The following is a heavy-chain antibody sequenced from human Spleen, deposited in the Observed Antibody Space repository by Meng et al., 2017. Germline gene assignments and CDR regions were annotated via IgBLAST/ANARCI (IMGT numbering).Heavy chain of an antibody. CDR3: ARGHRQGGFDY. V-gene: IGHV3-23*01. D-gene: IGHD1-26*01. CDR1: GCTFSSYA. Sequence: EVQLLESGGGLVQPGGSLRLSCAASGCTFSSYAMSWVRQAPGKGLEWVSGMTGSGSNTYYADSVRGRFTISRDDAKNSLYLQMNSLRAEDTAVYYCARGHRQGGFDYWGQGTLVTVSS. CDR2: MTGSGSNT. J-gene: IGHJ4*02.